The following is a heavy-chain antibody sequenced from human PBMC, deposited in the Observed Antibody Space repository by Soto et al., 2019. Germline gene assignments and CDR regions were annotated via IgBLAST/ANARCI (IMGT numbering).Heavy chain of an antibody. J-gene: IGHJ4*02. Sequence: QVQLVESGGGVVQPGRSLRLSCAASGFTFRTYAMHWVRQAPGKGLEWVAVISHDGSNKYYTDSVKGRFTISRDNSKKTLYLQMNSLRAEDTAVYYCARDVRERQWLDYFDYWGQGTLVTVSS. CDR1: GFTFRTYA. D-gene: IGHD6-19*01. CDR3: ARDVRERQWLDYFDY. CDR2: ISHDGSNK. V-gene: IGHV3-30-3*01.